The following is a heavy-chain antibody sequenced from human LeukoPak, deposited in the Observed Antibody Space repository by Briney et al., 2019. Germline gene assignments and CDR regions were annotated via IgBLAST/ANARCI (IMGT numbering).Heavy chain of an antibody. Sequence: ASVKVSCKASGYTFTGYYMHWVRQAPGQGLEWMGWINPNSGGTNYAQKFQGWVTMTRDTSISTAYMELSRLRSDDTAVYYCARGAYDFWSGYYNWFDPWGQGTLVTVSS. V-gene: IGHV1-2*04. CDR1: GYTFTGYY. CDR2: INPNSGGT. J-gene: IGHJ5*02. D-gene: IGHD3-3*01. CDR3: ARGAYDFWSGYYNWFDP.